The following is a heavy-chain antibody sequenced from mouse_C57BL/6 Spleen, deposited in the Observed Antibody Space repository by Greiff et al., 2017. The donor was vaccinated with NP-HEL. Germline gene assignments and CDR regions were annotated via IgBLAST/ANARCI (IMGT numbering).Heavy chain of an antibody. J-gene: IGHJ2*01. CDR1: GYAFSSSW. CDR2: IYPGDGDT. Sequence: QVQLQQSGPELVKPGASVKISCKASGYAFSSSWMNWVKQRPGKGLEWIGRIYPGDGDTNYNGKFKGKATLTADKSSSTAYMQLSSLTSEDSAVYFCARFDLYYFDYWGQGTTLTVSS. V-gene: IGHV1-82*01. CDR3: ARFDLYYFDY.